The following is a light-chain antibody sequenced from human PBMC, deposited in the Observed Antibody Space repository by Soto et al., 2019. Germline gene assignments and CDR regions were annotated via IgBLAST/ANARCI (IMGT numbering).Light chain of an antibody. CDR3: QHYNTYSLFT. V-gene: IGKV1-5*03. CDR1: QTISSW. J-gene: IGKJ3*01. CDR2: KAS. Sequence: DIQMTQSPSTLSGSVGDRVTITCRASQTISSWLAWYQQKPGKAPKLLIYKASTLKSGVPSRFSGSGSGTEFTLTISSLQPDDFATYYCQHYNTYSLFTFGPGTKVDIK.